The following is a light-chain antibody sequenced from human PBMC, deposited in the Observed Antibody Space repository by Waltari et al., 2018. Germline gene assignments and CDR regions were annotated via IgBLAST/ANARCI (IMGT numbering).Light chain of an antibody. CDR1: QSLVVNGGITY. J-gene: IGKJ2*01. CDR3: MQNTHWPHT. Sequence: DVVLTQSPLSLPVTLGQAASISCRSSQSLVVNGGITYLNWFQERPGQSPRRLIYNVFNRDSGIPDRFSGSGSGTDFTLKISRVEAEDLGVYYCMQNTHWPHTFGQGTKLEIK. CDR2: NVF. V-gene: IGKV2-30*01.